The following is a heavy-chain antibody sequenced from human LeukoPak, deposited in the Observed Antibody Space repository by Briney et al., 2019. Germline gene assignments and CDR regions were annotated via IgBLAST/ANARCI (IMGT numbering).Heavy chain of an antibody. CDR2: ISSSGSTI. V-gene: IGHV3-11*01. CDR3: ARGYYDFWSGYYTEGGSWFDP. J-gene: IGHJ5*02. Sequence: KPGGSLRLSCAASGFTFSDYYMSWIRQAPGKGLEWVSYISSSGSTIYYADSVKGRFTISRDNAKNSLYLQMNSLRAEDTAVYYCARGYYDFWSGYYTEGGSWFDPWGQGTLVTVSS. CDR1: GFTFSDYY. D-gene: IGHD3-3*01.